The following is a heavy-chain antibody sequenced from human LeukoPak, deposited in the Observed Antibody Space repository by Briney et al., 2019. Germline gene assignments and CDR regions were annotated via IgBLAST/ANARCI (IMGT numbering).Heavy chain of an antibody. V-gene: IGHV3-49*04. J-gene: IGHJ4*02. CDR2: IRSKPYSGTT. CDR3: TRMYSESSSWALDY. Sequence: GGSLRLSCTTSGLTVYDHARSWVRHAPGNGREWVGFIRSKPYSGTTEYAASVKGRFSISRDDSKSIAYLQMNSLKTEDTAVYYCTRMYSESSSWALDYWGQGTLVTVSS. D-gene: IGHD6-13*01. CDR1: GLTVYDHA.